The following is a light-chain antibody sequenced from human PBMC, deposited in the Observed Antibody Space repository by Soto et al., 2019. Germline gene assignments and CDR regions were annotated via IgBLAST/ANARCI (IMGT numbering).Light chain of an antibody. J-gene: IGKJ1*01. CDR1: QRIGNY. CDR2: AAS. CDR3: QQYDDSPPWT. Sequence: DIQMTQSPSSLSVSVGDRVTITCRASQRIGNYLNWYQQKPGKAPKLLIYAASSLQSGVPSRFSAGGSGTDFTFTINSLQAEDIGTYYCQQYDDSPPWTFGEGTRWISN. V-gene: IGKV1-33*01.